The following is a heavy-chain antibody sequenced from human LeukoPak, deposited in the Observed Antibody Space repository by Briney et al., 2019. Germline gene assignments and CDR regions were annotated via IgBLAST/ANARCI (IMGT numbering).Heavy chain of an antibody. CDR2: IKEDGSEK. J-gene: IGHJ4*02. V-gene: IGHV3-7*01. Sequence: GGSLRLSCAASGFTFSTYWMSWVRQAPGKGLEWVANIKEDGSEKYYMDSVKGRFTISRDNAKNSLYLQMNSLRAEDTAVCYCARPAYPRHDSSGYYLEWGQGTLVTVSS. CDR1: GFTFSTYW. D-gene: IGHD3-22*01. CDR3: ARPAYPRHDSSGYYLE.